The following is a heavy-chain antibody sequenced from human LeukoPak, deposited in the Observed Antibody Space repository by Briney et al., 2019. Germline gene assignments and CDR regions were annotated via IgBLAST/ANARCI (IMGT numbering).Heavy chain of an antibody. CDR2: IYYSGST. V-gene: IGHV4-59*11. CDR3: ARDRGMVYDSSSGFDY. J-gene: IGHJ4*02. CDR1: GGSISSHY. D-gene: IGHD3-22*01. Sequence: SETLSLTCTVSGGSISSHYWSWIRQPPGKGLEWIGYIYYSGSTNYNPSLKSRVTISVDTSKNQFSLKLSSVTAADTAVYYCARDRGMVYDSSSGFDYWGQGTLVTVSS.